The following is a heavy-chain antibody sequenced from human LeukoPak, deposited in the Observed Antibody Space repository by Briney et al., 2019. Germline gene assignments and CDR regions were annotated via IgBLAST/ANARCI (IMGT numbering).Heavy chain of an antibody. V-gene: IGHV3-30*03. CDR1: GFTFSSYG. Sequence: GGSLRLSCAASGFTFSSYGMHWVRQAPGKGLEWVAVISYDGNNQYYADSVKGRFTISRDNAKNSLYLQMNSLRAEDTALYYCARHIFGGDTAYWFDPWGQGTLVTVSS. CDR3: ARHIFGGDTAYWFDP. D-gene: IGHD5-18*01. CDR2: ISYDGNNQ. J-gene: IGHJ5*02.